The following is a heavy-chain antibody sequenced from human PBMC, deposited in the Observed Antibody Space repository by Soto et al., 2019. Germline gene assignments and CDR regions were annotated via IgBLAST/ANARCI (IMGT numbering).Heavy chain of an antibody. J-gene: IGHJ4*02. Sequence: PSETLSLTFTVSGGSVSSGSYYWSWIRQPPGKGLEWIGYIYYSGSTNYNPSLKSRVTISVDTSKNQFSLKLSSVTAADTAVYYCARVRRYGIAVAGTFDYWGQGTLVTVAS. V-gene: IGHV4-61*01. D-gene: IGHD6-19*01. CDR1: GGSVSSGSYY. CDR2: IYYSGST. CDR3: ARVRRYGIAVAGTFDY.